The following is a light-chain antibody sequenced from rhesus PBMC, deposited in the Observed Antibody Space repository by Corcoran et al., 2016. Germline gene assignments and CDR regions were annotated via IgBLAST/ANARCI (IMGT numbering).Light chain of an antibody. J-gene: IGKJ3*01. CDR3: QQSYSTPFT. V-gene: IGKV1-80*01. CDR2: EAS. Sequence: DIQMTQSPSSLSATLGDRVTITCRAIPAITNELPGYQQKPGKSPKLLIYEASSLQSGIPPRFSCSGSGTDFTLTIGSLQSEDFAAYSCQQSYSTPFTFVPGTKLDIK. CDR1: PAITNE.